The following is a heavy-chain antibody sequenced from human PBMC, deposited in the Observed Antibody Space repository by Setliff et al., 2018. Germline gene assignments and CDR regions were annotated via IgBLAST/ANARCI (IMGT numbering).Heavy chain of an antibody. CDR3: AREHPPGAFSYMDV. CDR1: GFTFSSYT. J-gene: IGHJ6*03. CDR2: ISSSSTYI. Sequence: PGGSLRLSCAASGFTFSSYTMNWVRRAPGKGLEWVTAISSSSTYIFYADSVKGRFTISRDNARNALYLQMNSLRAEDTAVYFCAREHPPGAFSYMDVWGKGTKVTVSS. V-gene: IGHV3-21*01.